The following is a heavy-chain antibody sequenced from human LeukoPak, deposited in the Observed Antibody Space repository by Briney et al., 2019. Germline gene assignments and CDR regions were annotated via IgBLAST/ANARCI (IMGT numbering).Heavy chain of an antibody. D-gene: IGHD2-2*01. V-gene: IGHV3-21*01. CDR3: AREGDIVVVPADLDY. J-gene: IGHJ4*02. CDR1: GFTFSSYS. Sequence: GGSLRLSCAASGFTFSSYSMNWVRQAPGKGLEWVSSISSSSSYIYYADSVKGRFTISRDNAKNSLYLQMNSLRAEDTAVYYCAREGDIVVVPADLDYWAREPWSPSPQ. CDR2: ISSSSSYI.